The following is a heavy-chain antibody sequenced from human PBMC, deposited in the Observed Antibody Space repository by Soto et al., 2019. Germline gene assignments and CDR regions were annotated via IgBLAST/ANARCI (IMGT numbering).Heavy chain of an antibody. CDR3: ARDKITGLFDY. J-gene: IGHJ4*02. CDR1: GGSFWGYY. D-gene: IGHD2-8*02. V-gene: IGHV4-34*01. Sequence: PSETLSLTCAVCGGSFWGYYWTWIRQPPGTGLEWIGEINHSGSTNYNPSLKSRVTISVDTSKNQFSLKLTSVTAADTAVYYCARDKITGLFDYWGQGTLVTVSS. CDR2: INHSGST.